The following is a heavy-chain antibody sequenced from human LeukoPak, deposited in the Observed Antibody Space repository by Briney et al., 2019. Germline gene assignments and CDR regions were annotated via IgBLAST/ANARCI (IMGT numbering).Heavy chain of an antibody. CDR2: ISYDGSNK. CDR3: AGAGGPMATIYEIGY. V-gene: IGHV3-30*19. J-gene: IGHJ4*02. CDR1: GFTFSSYG. Sequence: GGSLRLSCAASGFTFSSYGMHWVRQAPGKGLEWVAVISYDGSNKYYADSVKGRFTISRDNSKNTLYLQMNSLRAEDTAVYYCAGAGGPMATIYEIGYWGQGTLVTVSS. D-gene: IGHD5-24*01.